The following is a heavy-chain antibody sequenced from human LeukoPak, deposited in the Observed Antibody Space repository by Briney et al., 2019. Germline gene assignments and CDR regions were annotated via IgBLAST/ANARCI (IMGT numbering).Heavy chain of an antibody. J-gene: IGHJ4*02. CDR2: INHSGST. CDR3: ASDRGCGSWYGRDY. V-gene: IGHV4-34*01. D-gene: IGHD6-13*01. CDR1: GGSFSGYY. Sequence: SETLSLTCAVYGGSFSGYYWSWIRQPPGKGLEWIGEINHSGSTNYNPSLKSRVTISVDTSKNQFSLKLSSVTAADTAVYYCASDRGCGSWYGRDYWGQGTLVTVSS.